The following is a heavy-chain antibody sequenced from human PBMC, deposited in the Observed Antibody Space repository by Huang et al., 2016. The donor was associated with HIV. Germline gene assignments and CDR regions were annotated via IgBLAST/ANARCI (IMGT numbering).Heavy chain of an antibody. J-gene: IGHJ6*02. Sequence: VESGGRSVQPGGSIKLSCVGSTFTFGAYWMSWVRQPPGKVLEWVAKIKQDEIEKYYVDSVKGRFNISRDNARKVLFLEMDDLRVEDTAIYFCATKTAGMDIWGQGTTVTVSS. CDR3: ATKTAGMDI. V-gene: IGHV3-7*01. CDR1: TFTFGAYW. CDR2: IKQDEIEK. D-gene: IGHD1-7*01.